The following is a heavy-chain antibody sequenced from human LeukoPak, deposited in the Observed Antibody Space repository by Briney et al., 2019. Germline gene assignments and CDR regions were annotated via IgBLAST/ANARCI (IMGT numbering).Heavy chain of an antibody. CDR2: INHSGST. V-gene: IGHV4-34*01. CDR3: ARGRRHYGGNSNWFDP. CDR1: GGSFSGYY. D-gene: IGHD4-23*01. Sequence: SETLSLTCAVYGGSFSGYYWSWLRQPPGKGLEWIGEINHSGSTNYNPSLKSRVTISVDTSKNQFSLKLSSVTAADTAVYYCARGRRHYGGNSNWFDPWGQGTLVTVSS. J-gene: IGHJ5*02.